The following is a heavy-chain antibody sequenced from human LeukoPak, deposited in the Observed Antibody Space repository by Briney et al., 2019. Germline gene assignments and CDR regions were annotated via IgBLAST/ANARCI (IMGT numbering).Heavy chain of an antibody. D-gene: IGHD4-17*01. CDR3: ARVAVTTRVLDY. CDR2: INPNSGGT. V-gene: IGHV1-2*02. J-gene: IGHJ4*02. CDR1: GYTFTGYY. Sequence: ASVKVSCKASGYTFTGYYMHWVRQAPGQGLEWMGWINPNSGGTNYAQKFQGRVTMTRDTSISTAYTELSRLRSDDTAVYYCARVAVTTRVLDYWSQGTLVTVSS.